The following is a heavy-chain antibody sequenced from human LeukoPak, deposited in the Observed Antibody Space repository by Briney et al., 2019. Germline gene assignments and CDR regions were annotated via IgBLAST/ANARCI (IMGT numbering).Heavy chain of an antibody. D-gene: IGHD3-3*01. CDR1: GGSISSGGYY. CDR3: ASCPKGGWSGYYYYYYMDV. J-gene: IGHJ6*03. Sequence: SQTLSLTCTVSGGSISSGGYYWSWIRQHPGKGLEWIGYIYYSGSTYYNLSLKSRVTISVDTSKNQFSLKLSSVTAADTAVYYCASCPKGGWSGYYYYYYMDVWGKGTTVTVSS. CDR2: IYYSGST. V-gene: IGHV4-31*03.